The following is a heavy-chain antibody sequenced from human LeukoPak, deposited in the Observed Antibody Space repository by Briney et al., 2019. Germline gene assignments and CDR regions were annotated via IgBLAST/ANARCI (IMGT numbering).Heavy chain of an antibody. V-gene: IGHV3-48*03. J-gene: IGHJ6*02. CDR3: ARERQGDSSGYYSYYYYYGMDV. CDR2: ISSSGGTI. D-gene: IGHD3-22*01. Sequence: PGGSLRLSCAASGFTFSSYEMNWVRQAPGKGLEWVSYISSSGGTIYYADSVKGRFTISRDNAKNSLYLQMNSLRAEDTAVYYCARERQGDSSGYYSYYYYYGMDVWGQGTTVTVSS. CDR1: GFTFSSYE.